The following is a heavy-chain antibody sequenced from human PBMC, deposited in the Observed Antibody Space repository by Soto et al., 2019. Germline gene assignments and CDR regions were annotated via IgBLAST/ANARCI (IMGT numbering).Heavy chain of an antibody. CDR3: ARDQGLATIDY. D-gene: IGHD6-19*01. Sequence: QVQLVESGGGVVKPGRSLRLSCTASGFTFSRNGMHWVRQAPGKGLEWVAVISYDGSYKYYADSVKGRFTISRDSSKNTLFLQMNSLRAEDTAVYYCARDQGLATIDYWGQGTLVTVSS. CDR2: ISYDGSYK. CDR1: GFTFSRNG. V-gene: IGHV3-30*03. J-gene: IGHJ4*02.